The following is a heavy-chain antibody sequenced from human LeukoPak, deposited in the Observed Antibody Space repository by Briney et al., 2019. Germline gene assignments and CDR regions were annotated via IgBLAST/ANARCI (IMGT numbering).Heavy chain of an antibody. CDR1: GFSFSSYA. Sequence: GGSLRLSCAASGFSFSSYAMNWVRQAPGKGLEWVSIIFGNGDTTYYADSVKGRFTISRDNAKNSLFLQMNSLRAEDTAVYFCARATWDPNYYYYMDVWGKGTTVTISS. CDR2: IFGNGDTT. CDR3: ARATWDPNYYYYMDV. J-gene: IGHJ6*03. D-gene: IGHD1-26*01. V-gene: IGHV3-48*04.